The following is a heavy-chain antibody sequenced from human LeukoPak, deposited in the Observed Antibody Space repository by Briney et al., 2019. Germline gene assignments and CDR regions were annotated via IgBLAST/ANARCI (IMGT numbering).Heavy chain of an antibody. CDR1: GGSISSHY. Sequence: SETLSLTCTVPGGSISSHYWSWIRQPPGKGLEWIGYIYYSVSTNYTPSLKSRVTISVDPSKTQFSLKLSSVTAADTAVYYCARERPTTYDFWSPVSAYYYMDVWGKGTTVTVSS. CDR2: IYYSVST. J-gene: IGHJ6*03. V-gene: IGHV4-59*11. D-gene: IGHD3-3*01. CDR3: ARERPTTYDFWSPVSAYYYMDV.